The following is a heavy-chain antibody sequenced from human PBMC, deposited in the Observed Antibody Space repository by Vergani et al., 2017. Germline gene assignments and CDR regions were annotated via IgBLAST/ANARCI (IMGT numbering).Heavy chain of an antibody. J-gene: IGHJ6*02. V-gene: IGHV3-9*01. D-gene: IGHD5-18*01. Sequence: VQLVESGGGLVKPGGSLRLSCAASGFTFSDYYISWIRQAPGKGLEWVSGISWNSGSIGYADSVKGRFTISRDNAKNSLYLQMNSLRAEVTSLYYCAKDKSARGYIRELAYYGMDVWGQGTTVTVSS. CDR1: GFTFSDYY. CDR2: ISWNSGSI. CDR3: AKDKSARGYIRELAYYGMDV.